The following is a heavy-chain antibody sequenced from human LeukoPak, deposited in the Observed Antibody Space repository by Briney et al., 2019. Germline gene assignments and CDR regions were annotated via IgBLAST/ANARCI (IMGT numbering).Heavy chain of an antibody. CDR3: ARVGGFGELLLDY. Sequence: GESLKISGKGSRYSFTIYWIGWVRQMHGKGLEWMWIIYPGDSDTRYSPSFQGQVTISADKSISTAYLQWSSLKASDTAMYYCARVGGFGELLLDYWGQGTLVTVSS. CDR2: IYPGDSDT. D-gene: IGHD3-10*01. J-gene: IGHJ4*02. V-gene: IGHV5-51*01. CDR1: RYSFTIYW.